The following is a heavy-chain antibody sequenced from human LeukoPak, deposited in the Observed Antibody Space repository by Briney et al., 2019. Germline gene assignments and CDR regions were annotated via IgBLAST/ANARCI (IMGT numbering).Heavy chain of an antibody. CDR2: IIPIFGTA. CDR1: GGTIISYA. J-gene: IGHJ5*02. CDR3: ARDFQGYSSPFDP. Sequence: ASAKVSCKASGGTIISYATSRVRQAPGQWLEWMGGIIPIFGTANYAQKFQGRVTITADESTSTAYMELSSLRSEDTAVYYCARDFQGYSSPFDPWGQGTLVTVSS. V-gene: IGHV1-69*13. D-gene: IGHD6-19*01.